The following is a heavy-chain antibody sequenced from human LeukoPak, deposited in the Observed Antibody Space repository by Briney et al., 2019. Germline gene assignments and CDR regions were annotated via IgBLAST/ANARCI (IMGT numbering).Heavy chain of an antibody. V-gene: IGHV4-39*01. D-gene: IGHD3-22*01. Sequence: KASETLSLTCTVSGGSISSSSYCWGWIRQPPGKGLEWIGSIYYSGSTYYNPSLKSRVTISVDTSKNQFSLKLSSVTAADTAVYYCARHDGVSTTYYYDSSGYKFDYWGQGTLVTVSS. CDR3: ARHDGVSTTYYYDSSGYKFDY. J-gene: IGHJ4*02. CDR2: IYYSGST. CDR1: GGSISSSSYC.